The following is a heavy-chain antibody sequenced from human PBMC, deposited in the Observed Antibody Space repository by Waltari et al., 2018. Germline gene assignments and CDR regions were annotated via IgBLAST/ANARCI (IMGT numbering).Heavy chain of an antibody. V-gene: IGHV4-59*12. CDR2: IYYSGST. CDR1: GGSISSYY. Sequence: QVQLQESGPGLVKPSETLSLTCTVSGGSISSYYWSWIRQPPGKGLEWIGYIYYSGSTNYNPSLKSRVTISVDTSKNQFSLKLSSVTAEDTAVYYCARERGKYYDFWSGSPYFDYWGQGTLVTVSS. J-gene: IGHJ4*02. CDR3: ARERGKYYDFWSGSPYFDY. D-gene: IGHD3-3*01.